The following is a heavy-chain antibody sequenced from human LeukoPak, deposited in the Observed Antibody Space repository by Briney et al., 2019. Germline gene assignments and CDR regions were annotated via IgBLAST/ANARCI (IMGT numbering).Heavy chain of an antibody. D-gene: IGHD3-16*01. Sequence: GGSLRVSCAASGFTFSSYLMSWVRPAPAKGLECVANIKQDGSEKNYVDSGKGRFTISRDNAKSSLYLQMNNLRAEETAVCIGSKDRDEYVWGTYVGAFYIWGQGKMFTVSS. V-gene: IGHV3-7*03. CDR3: SKDRDEYVWGTYVGAFYI. CDR1: GFTFSSYL. J-gene: IGHJ3*02. CDR2: IKQDGSEK.